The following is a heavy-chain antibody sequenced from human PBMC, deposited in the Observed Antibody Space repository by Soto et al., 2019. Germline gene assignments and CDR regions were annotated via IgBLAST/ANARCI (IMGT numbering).Heavy chain of an antibody. CDR2: IWYDGSNK. CDR1: GFTFSSYG. CDR3: ARDTRGSYLDY. D-gene: IGHD3-16*01. Sequence: QVQLVESGGGVVQPGRSLRLSCAASGFTFSSYGMHWVRQAPGKGLEWVAVIWYDGSNKYYADSVKGRFTISRDNSKNTLYLQMNSLRAEDTAVYYCARDTRGSYLDYWGQGTLVTVSS. V-gene: IGHV3-33*01. J-gene: IGHJ4*02.